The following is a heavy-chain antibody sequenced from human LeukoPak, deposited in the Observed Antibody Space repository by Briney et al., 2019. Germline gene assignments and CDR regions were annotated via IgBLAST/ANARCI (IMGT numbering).Heavy chain of an antibody. D-gene: IGHD6-19*01. CDR1: GFTFSNFA. J-gene: IGHJ4*02. V-gene: IGHV3-21*01. CDR3: ARAVAADY. Sequence: GGSLRLSCAASGFTFSNFAMTWVRQAPGKGLEWVSSIVGSSSTYYADSLKGRFTISRDNAKNSLYLQMNSLRAEDTAVYYCARAVAADYWGQGTLVTVSS. CDR2: IVGSSST.